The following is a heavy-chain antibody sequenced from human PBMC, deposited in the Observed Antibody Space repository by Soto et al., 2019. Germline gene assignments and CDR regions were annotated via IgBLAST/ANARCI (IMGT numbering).Heavy chain of an antibody. Sequence: ASVKVSCKASGYTFTTYVMHWVRQAPGQRLEWMGWINAGNGNTKYSQKFQGRLTFTRDTSASTAYMELSSLRSEDTAVYYCARNGDYDSSGYYYGIYGSLGYWGQ. CDR3: ARNGDYDSSGYYYGIYGSLGY. CDR2: INAGNGNT. J-gene: IGHJ4*01. D-gene: IGHD3-22*01. V-gene: IGHV1-3*01. CDR1: GYTFTTYV.